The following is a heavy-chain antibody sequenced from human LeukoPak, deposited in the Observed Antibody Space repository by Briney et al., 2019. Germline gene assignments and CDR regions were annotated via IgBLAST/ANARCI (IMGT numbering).Heavy chain of an antibody. D-gene: IGHD1/OR15-1a*01. V-gene: IGHV3-66*01. J-gene: IGHJ4*02. Sequence: PGGSLRLSCVASKFTFSSSWMSWVRQAPGKGLEWVSGINSGGNTYYADSVKGRLSISRDNSENTGYLQMNSLRAEDTAIYYCARGQGTTTATRSFDHWGQGTPVTVSS. CDR3: ARGQGTTTATRSFDH. CDR1: KFTFSSSW. CDR2: INSGGNT.